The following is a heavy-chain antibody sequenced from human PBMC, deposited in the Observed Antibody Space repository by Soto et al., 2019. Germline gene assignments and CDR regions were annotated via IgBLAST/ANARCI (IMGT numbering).Heavy chain of an antibody. V-gene: IGHV4-59*01. CDR2: IYYSGST. CDR1: GGSISSYC. D-gene: IGHD3-10*01. Sequence: QVQLQESGPGLVKPSETLSLTCTVSGGSISSYCWSWIRQPPGKGLEWIGYIYYSGSTNYNPSLKSRVTISVDTSKNQFSLKLSSVAAADTAVYYCAGSGSSPYYYYYGMDVWDQGTTVTVSS. CDR3: AGSGSSPYYYYYGMDV. J-gene: IGHJ6*02.